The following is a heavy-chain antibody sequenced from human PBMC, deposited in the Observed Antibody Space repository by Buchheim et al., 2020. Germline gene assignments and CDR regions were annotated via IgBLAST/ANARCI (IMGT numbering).Heavy chain of an antibody. D-gene: IGHD3-10*01. CDR3: ARGLHGSGSRYGMDV. V-gene: IGHV4-30-4*07. CDR1: GGSISSGGYS. CDR2: IYYSGST. Sequence: QVQLQESGPGLVKPSQTLSLTCAVSGGSISSGGYSWSWIRQPPGKGLEWIGYIYYSGSTYYNPSLKSRVTISVDTSKNQFSLKLSAVTAADTAVYYCARGLHGSGSRYGMDVWGQGTT. J-gene: IGHJ6*02.